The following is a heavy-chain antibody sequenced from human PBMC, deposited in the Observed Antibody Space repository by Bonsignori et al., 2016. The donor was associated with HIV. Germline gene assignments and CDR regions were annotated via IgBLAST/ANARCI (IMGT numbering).Heavy chain of an antibody. CDR3: AKDLFYDSGGHYFDRRPGVYFHD. Sequence: ASVKVSCKASGYTFTTYYIHWLRQARGQGLEWVGVINPSGGATNSAQKFQGRVTMTRDTSTNTVYMQLSSLRSEDTAVYYCAKDLFYDSGGHYFDRRPGVYFHDWGQGTLVTVSS. J-gene: IGHJ4*02. CDR1: GYTFTTYY. CDR2: INPSGGAT. D-gene: IGHD3-22*01. V-gene: IGHV1-46*01.